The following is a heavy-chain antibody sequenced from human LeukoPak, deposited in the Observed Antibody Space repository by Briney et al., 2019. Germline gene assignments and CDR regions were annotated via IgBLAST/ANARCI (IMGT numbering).Heavy chain of an antibody. V-gene: IGHV4-4*07. CDR2: IYTSGST. J-gene: IGHJ4*02. CDR3: ARASDYDFWSGYVIDY. D-gene: IGHD3-3*01. Sequence: PSETLSLTCTVSGGSISSYYWSWIRQPAGRGLEWIGRIYTSGSTNYNPSLKSRVTMSVDTSKNQFSLKLSSVTAADTAVYYCARASDYDFWSGYVIDYWGQGTLVTVSS. CDR1: GGSISSYY.